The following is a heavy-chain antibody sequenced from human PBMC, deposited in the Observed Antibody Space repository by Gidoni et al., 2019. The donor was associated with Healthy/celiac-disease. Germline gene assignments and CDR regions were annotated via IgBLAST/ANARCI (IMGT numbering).Heavy chain of an antibody. D-gene: IGHD6-19*01. CDR1: GFTFDEYA. V-gene: IGHV3-9*01. Sequence: EVQLVESGGGLVQPGRSLRLSCAASGFTFDEYAMHWVRPAPGKGLEWVSGISWNSGSIGYADSVKGRFTISRDNAKNSLYLQMNSLRAEDTALYYCAKSGLAVAGTWFDPWGQGTLVTVSS. CDR2: ISWNSGSI. J-gene: IGHJ5*02. CDR3: AKSGLAVAGTWFDP.